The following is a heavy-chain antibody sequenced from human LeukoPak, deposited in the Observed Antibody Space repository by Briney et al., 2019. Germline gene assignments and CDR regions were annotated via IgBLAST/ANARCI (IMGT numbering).Heavy chain of an antibody. CDR1: GFTFSSYA. CDR2: ISGSGGST. V-gene: IGHV3-23*01. D-gene: IGHD1-1*01. CDR3: ARMSTQRTKYFDY. Sequence: GGSLRLSCAASGFTFSSYAMSWVRQAPGKGLEWVSAISGSGGSTYYADSVKGRFTISRDNSKHTLYLQMNSLRAEDTAVYYCARMSTQRTKYFDYWGQGTLVTVSS. J-gene: IGHJ4*02.